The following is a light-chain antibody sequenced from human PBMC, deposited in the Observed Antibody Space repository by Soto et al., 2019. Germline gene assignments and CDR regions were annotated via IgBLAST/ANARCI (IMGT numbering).Light chain of an antibody. V-gene: IGKV1-39*01. CDR1: KTINNY. J-gene: IGKJ5*01. CDR2: AAS. CDR3: QHIYSPPHT. Sequence: DIQMTQSPSSLSASVGDRVTITCRASKTINNYLNWYRQKPGKAPQVLIYAASNLETGVPSRFGGSGSGTDFSLTISSLHPEESATYDCQHIYSPPHTFGQGTRLEI.